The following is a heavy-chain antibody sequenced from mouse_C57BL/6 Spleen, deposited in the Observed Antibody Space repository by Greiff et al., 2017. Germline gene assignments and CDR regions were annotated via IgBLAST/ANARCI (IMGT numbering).Heavy chain of an antibody. CDR1: GYTFTSYW. CDR3: ARDYVYYAMDY. D-gene: IGHD2-4*01. Sequence: QVQLQQPGAELVRPGSSVKLSCKASGYTFTSYWMDWVKQRPGQGLEWIGNIYPSDSETHYNQKFKDKATLTVDKSSSTAYMQLSSLTSEDSAVYYCARDYVYYAMDYWGQGTSVTVSS. J-gene: IGHJ4*01. V-gene: IGHV1-61*01. CDR2: IYPSDSET.